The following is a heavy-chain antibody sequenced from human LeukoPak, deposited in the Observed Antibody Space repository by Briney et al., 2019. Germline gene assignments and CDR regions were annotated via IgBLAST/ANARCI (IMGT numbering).Heavy chain of an antibody. CDR3: TRHGARIVGATQDSNSPDIGADY. CDR2: IRSKANSYAT. CDR1: GFTFSGSA. J-gene: IGHJ4*02. V-gene: IGHV3-73*01. Sequence: PGGSLRLSCAASGFTFSGSAMHWVRQASGKGLEWVGRIRSKANSYATAYAASVKGRFTISRDDSKNTAYLQMNSLKTEDTAVYYCTRHGARIVGATQDSNSPDIGADYWGQGTLVTVSS. D-gene: IGHD1-26*01.